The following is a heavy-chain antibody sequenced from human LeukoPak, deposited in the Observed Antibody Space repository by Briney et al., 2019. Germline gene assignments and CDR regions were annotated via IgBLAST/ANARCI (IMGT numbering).Heavy chain of an antibody. CDR1: GFTFSSHW. Sequence: GGSLRLSCAASGFTFSSHWMHWVRQAPGKGLVWVSHISSDGSSTSYADSVKGRFTISRDNSKNTLDLQMNSLRAEDTAVYYCAKDRETTASGTFDYWGQGTLVTVSS. J-gene: IGHJ4*02. CDR2: ISSDGSST. V-gene: IGHV3-74*01. D-gene: IGHD1-1*01. CDR3: AKDRETTASGTFDY.